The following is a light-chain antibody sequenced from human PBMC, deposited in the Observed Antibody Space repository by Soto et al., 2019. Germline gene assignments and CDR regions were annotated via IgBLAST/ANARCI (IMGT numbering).Light chain of an antibody. CDR2: DVS. V-gene: IGLV2-11*01. Sequence: QSALTQPRSVSGSPGQSVTISCTGTSGDVGGYNYVSWYQQHPGKAPKLMIYDVSKRPSGVPDRFSGSKSGNTASLTISGLQAEDEADYYCCSYARSYTYVFXTRTKLTV. CDR1: SGDVGGYNY. J-gene: IGLJ1*01. CDR3: CSYARSYTYV.